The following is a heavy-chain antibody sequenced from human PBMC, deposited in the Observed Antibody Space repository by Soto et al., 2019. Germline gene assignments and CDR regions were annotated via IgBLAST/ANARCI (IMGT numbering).Heavy chain of an antibody. CDR1: GFTFSSYA. V-gene: IGHV3-23*01. CDR3: AKSPTIFGVVNVYNWFDP. CDR2: ISGSGGST. J-gene: IGHJ5*02. D-gene: IGHD3-3*01. Sequence: SGGSLRLSCAASGFTFSSYAMSWVRQAPGKGLEWVSAISGSGGSTYYADSVKGRFTISRDNSKNTLYLQMNSLRAEDTAVYYCAKSPTIFGVVNVYNWFDPWGQGTLVTVSS.